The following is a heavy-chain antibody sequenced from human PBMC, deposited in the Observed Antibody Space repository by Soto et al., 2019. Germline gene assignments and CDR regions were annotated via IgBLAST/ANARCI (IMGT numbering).Heavy chain of an antibody. CDR3: AVYSGSHYYFDY. Sequence: ASVKVSCKASGYTFTSYGISWVRQAPGQGLEWMGWISAYNGNTNYAQKLQGRVTMTTDASTSTAYMELRSLRSDDTAVYYCAVYSGSHYYFDYWGQGTLVTVSS. CDR1: GYTFTSYG. D-gene: IGHD1-26*01. CDR2: ISAYNGNT. V-gene: IGHV1-18*04. J-gene: IGHJ4*02.